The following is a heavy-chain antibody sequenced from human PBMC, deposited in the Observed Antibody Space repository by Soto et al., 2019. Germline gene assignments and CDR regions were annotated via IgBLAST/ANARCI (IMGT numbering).Heavy chain of an antibody. CDR2: TSIGGNT. D-gene: IGHD3-10*01. V-gene: IGHV3-23*01. Sequence: RGSLRLSCEASGFPFNTYAMTWFRQLPGMGLEWVSTTSIGGNTDFAESVRGRFSVSRDNSKNTLYLQMTNLRAEDAAIYFCAKDLRPGLVVPTKSGFDPWGQGTRVTVSS. CDR3: AKDLRPGLVVPTKSGFDP. J-gene: IGHJ5*02. CDR1: GFPFNTYA.